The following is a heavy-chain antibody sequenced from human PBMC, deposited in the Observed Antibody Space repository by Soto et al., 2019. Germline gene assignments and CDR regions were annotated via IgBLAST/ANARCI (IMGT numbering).Heavy chain of an antibody. D-gene: IGHD6-13*01. CDR3: AKVPRIAAVGSFFDY. J-gene: IGHJ4*02. CDR2: ISGSGGST. CDR1: GFTFTNYA. V-gene: IGHV3-23*01. Sequence: GGSLRLSCAASGFTFTNYAMSWVRQAPGKGLEWVSTISGSGGSTHYADSVKGRFTISRDTSKNTLYLQMNSLRAEDTAVFYCAKVPRIAAVGSFFDYWGQGTLVTVSS.